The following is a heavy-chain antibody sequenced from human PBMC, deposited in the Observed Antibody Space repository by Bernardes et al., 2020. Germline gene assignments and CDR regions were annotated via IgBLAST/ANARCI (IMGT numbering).Heavy chain of an antibody. D-gene: IGHD3-3*01. J-gene: IGHJ4*02. CDR2: ISGSGGST. CDR1: GFTFSSYA. V-gene: IGHV3-23*01. CDR3: AKREYYDFWSGPFDY. Sequence: GGSLRLSCAASGFTFSSYAMNWVRQAPGKGLEWVSAISGSGGSTYYADSVRGRFTISRDNSKNTLYLQMNSQRAEETAVYYCAKREYYDFWSGPFDYGGQQKLVTVS.